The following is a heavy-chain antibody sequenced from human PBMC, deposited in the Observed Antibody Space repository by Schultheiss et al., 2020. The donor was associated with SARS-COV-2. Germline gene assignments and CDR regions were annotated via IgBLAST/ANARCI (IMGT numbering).Heavy chain of an antibody. V-gene: IGHV1-8*01. J-gene: IGHJ6*02. Sequence: ASVKVSCKASGYTFTNYNINWVRQASGQGLEWMGWMNPNTGDTGYAQKFQDRVTMTTDTSTSTVYMELRSLRSDDTAVYYCARGGWHYYYGMDVWGQGTTVTVSS. D-gene: IGHD5-24*01. CDR1: GYTFTNYN. CDR3: ARGGWHYYYGMDV. CDR2: MNPNTGDT.